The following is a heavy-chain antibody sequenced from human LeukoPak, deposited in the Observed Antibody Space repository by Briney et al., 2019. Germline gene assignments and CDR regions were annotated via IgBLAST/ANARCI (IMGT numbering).Heavy chain of an antibody. CDR1: GYTFTSYG. D-gene: IGHD2-21*02. J-gene: IGHJ4*02. CDR2: ISAYNGNT. V-gene: IGHV1-18*01. Sequence: GASVKVSCKASGYTFTSYGIGWVRQAPGQGLEWMGWISAYNGNTNYAQKFQGRVTMTRDTSTSTVYMELSSLRSEDTAVYYCARGTNVVVTAILGYWGQGTLVTVSS. CDR3: ARGTNVVVTAILGY.